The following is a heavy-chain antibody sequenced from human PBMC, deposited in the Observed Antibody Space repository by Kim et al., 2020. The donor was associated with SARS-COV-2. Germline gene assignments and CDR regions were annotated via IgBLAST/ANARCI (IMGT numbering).Heavy chain of an antibody. CDR1: GFTFSDYY. Sequence: GGSLRLSCAASGFTFSDYYMSWIRQAPGKGLEWVSYISSSSSYTNYADSVKGRFTISRDNAKNSLYLQMNSLRAEDTAVYYCARVHPYGDSNFDYWGQGTLVTVSS. D-gene: IGHD4-17*01. J-gene: IGHJ4*02. CDR2: ISSSSSYT. V-gene: IGHV3-11*06. CDR3: ARVHPYGDSNFDY.